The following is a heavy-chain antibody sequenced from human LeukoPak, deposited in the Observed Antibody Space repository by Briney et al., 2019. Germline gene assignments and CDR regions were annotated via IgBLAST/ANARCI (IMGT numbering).Heavy chain of an antibody. CDR3: ATYSRP. CDR2: INSDGINI. V-gene: IGHV3-74*01. CDR1: GFSFSTNQ. J-gene: IGHJ5*02. D-gene: IGHD2-21*01. Sequence: GGSLRLSCAASGFSFSTNQMHWVRQAPGKGLVWVSRINSDGINILYADSVKGRFTISRDNARNTLYLQMNSQRAEDTAVYYCATYSRPWGQGTLVTVSS.